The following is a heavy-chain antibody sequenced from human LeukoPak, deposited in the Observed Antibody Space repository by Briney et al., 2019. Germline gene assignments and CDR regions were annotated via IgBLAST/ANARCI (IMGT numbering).Heavy chain of an antibody. Sequence: GGSLRLSCAASGFAFSSYAMSWVRQAPGKGLEWVSAISGSGGSTYYADSVKGRFTISRDNSKNTLYLQMNSLRAEDTAVYYCAKDLYDSSGYYPPNFDYWGQGTLVTVSS. V-gene: IGHV3-23*01. CDR2: ISGSGGST. D-gene: IGHD3-22*01. CDR3: AKDLYDSSGYYPPNFDY. CDR1: GFAFSSYA. J-gene: IGHJ4*02.